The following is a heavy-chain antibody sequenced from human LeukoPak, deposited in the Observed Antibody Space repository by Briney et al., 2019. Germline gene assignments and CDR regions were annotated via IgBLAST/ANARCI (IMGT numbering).Heavy chain of an antibody. V-gene: IGHV3-30-3*01. D-gene: IGHD4-17*01. CDR2: KSYDGSNK. CDR1: RFTFNNYA. J-gene: IGHJ4*02. CDR3: ARAQGDYNYDY. Sequence: PGGSLRLSCAASRFTFNNYAIHWVRQAPGKGLEWVAVKSYDGSNKYYADSVKGRFTISRDNSKNTLYLQVNSLRAEDTAVYYCARAQGDYNYDYWGQGTLVTVSS.